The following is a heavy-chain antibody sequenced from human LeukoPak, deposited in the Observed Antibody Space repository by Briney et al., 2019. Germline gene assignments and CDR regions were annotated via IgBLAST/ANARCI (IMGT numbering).Heavy chain of an antibody. CDR3: ASRPYYGSGRFDY. CDR2: INHSGST. D-gene: IGHD3-10*01. CDR1: GGSFSGYY. J-gene: IGHJ4*02. V-gene: IGHV4-34*01. Sequence: SETLSLTCAVYGGSFSGYYWSWIRQPPGKGLEWIGEINHSGSTNYNPSLKSRVTISVDTSKNTFYLKMNTLTAADTAVYYCASRPYYGSGRFDYWGQGTLVTVSS.